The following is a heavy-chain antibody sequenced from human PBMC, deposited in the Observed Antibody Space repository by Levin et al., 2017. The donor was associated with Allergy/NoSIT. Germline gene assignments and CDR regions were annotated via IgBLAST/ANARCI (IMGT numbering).Heavy chain of an antibody. D-gene: IGHD6-19*01. CDR3: ARDHGLGVAATYSYGMDV. J-gene: IGHJ6*02. Sequence: PGGSLRLSCAASGFSFSSYGMHWVRQAPGKGLEWVALIWYDGSNKYYADSVKGRFTISRDNSKNTLDLQVNSLRVEDTAVYYCARDHGLGVAATYSYGMDVWGQGTTVTVSS. V-gene: IGHV3-33*01. CDR1: GFSFSSYG. CDR2: IWYDGSNK.